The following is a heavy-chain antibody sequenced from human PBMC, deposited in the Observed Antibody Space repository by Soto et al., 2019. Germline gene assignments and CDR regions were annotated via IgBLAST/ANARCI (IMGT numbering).Heavy chain of an antibody. D-gene: IGHD3-16*02. V-gene: IGHV2-5*01. CDR3: AHSLVWGSYRAPFSD. Sequence: GLDLEWLALIYWNDDKRYSPSLKSRLTITKDTSKNQVVLTMTNMDPVDTATYYCAHSLVWGSYRAPFSDWGQGTLVTVSS. J-gene: IGHJ4*02. CDR2: IYWNDDK.